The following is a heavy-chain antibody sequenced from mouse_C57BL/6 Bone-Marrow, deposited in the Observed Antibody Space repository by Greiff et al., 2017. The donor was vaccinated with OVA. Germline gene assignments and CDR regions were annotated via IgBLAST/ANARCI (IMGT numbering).Heavy chain of an antibody. D-gene: IGHD2-3*01. V-gene: IGHV1-69*01. CDR3: ARSVYDGYYNY. Sequence: QVQLQQPGAELVMPGASVQLSCKASGYTFTSYWMHWVKQRPGQGLEWIGEIDPSDSYTNYNQKFKGKSTLTVDKSSSTAYMQLSSLTSEDSAVYYCARSVYDGYYNYWGQGTTLTVSS. J-gene: IGHJ2*01. CDR1: GYTFTSYW. CDR2: IDPSDSYT.